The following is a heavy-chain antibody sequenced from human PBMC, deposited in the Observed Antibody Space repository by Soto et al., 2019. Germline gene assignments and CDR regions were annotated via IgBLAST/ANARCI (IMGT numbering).Heavy chain of an antibody. CDR3: AKDMGGLLWFGELTGGMDV. D-gene: IGHD3-10*01. V-gene: IGHV3-30*18. J-gene: IGHJ6*02. CDR2: ISYDGSNK. Sequence: PGGSLRLSCAASGFTFSSYGMHWVRQAPGKGLEWVAVISYDGSNKYYADSVKGRFTISRDNSKNTLYLQMNSLRAEDTAVYYCAKDMGGLLWFGELTGGMDVWRQGTTVTVSS. CDR1: GFTFSSYG.